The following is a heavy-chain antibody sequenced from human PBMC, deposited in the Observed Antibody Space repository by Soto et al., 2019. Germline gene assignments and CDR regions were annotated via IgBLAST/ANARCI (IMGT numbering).Heavy chain of an antibody. D-gene: IGHD3-22*01. CDR1: GFTFSDYY. J-gene: IGHJ4*02. CDR2: IRSRGNTI. CDR3: AKMSSENYYDPVFA. Sequence: QVQLVESGGGLVQTSGSLRIACVASGFTFSDYYMSWVRQAPGKGLEWVSYIRSRGNTIYYADYVNGRFTISRDNAKNAVYLQMNRLRAEDTALYFCAKMSSENYYDPVFAWGQGTLVTVSS. V-gene: IGHV3-11*01.